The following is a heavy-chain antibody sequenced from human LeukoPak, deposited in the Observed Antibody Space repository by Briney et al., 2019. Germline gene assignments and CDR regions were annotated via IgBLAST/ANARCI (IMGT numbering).Heavy chain of an antibody. CDR3: ARALYWSSWTLVFDY. CDR2: ISGSGGST. CDR1: GFTFSSYA. J-gene: IGHJ4*02. Sequence: GGSLRLSCAASGFTFSSYAMSWVRQAPGKGLEWVSAISGSGGSTYYADSVKGRFTISRDNSKNTLYLQMNSLRAEDTAVYYCARALYWSSWTLVFDYWGQGTLVTVSS. D-gene: IGHD6-13*01. V-gene: IGHV3-23*01.